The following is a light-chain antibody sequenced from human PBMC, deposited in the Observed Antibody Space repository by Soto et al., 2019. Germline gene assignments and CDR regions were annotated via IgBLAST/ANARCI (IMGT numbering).Light chain of an antibody. CDR3: QQYNNWWT. Sequence: EIVMTQSPATLSVSPGERATLSCRASQSVSSNLAWYQQKPGQAPRLLIYGASTKATGIQARFSGSGSGTNFILTISSLQSEDFAVYYCQQYNNWWTFGQGTKV. V-gene: IGKV3-15*01. J-gene: IGKJ1*01. CDR2: GAS. CDR1: QSVSSN.